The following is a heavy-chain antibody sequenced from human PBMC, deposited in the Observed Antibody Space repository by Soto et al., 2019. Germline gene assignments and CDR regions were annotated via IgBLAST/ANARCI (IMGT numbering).Heavy chain of an antibody. D-gene: IGHD6-19*01. J-gene: IGHJ1*01. CDR2: ITDSGYTA. V-gene: IGHV3-23*01. CDR1: GFSFGTFV. CDR3: AKNGQWLAKPPEA. Sequence: PGGSLRLSCAASGFSFGTFVMTWFRQAPGGGLEWVASITDSGYTASYAETVEGRFTVSRDNSKNKLHLQMNDLRAEDTATYYCAKNGQWLAKPPEAWGQGPLVTVYS.